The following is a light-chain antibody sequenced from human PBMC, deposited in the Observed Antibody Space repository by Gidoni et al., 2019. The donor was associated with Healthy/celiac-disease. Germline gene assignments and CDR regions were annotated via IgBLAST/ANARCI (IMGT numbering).Light chain of an antibody. Sequence: QSVLTQPPSVSGAPGQRVTISCTGSSSNIGGGYDVHWYQQLPGTAPKLLLYGNSNRPSGVPDRFSGSKSGTSASLAITGLQAEDEADYYCQSYDSSLSVVFGGGTKLTVL. CDR2: GNS. J-gene: IGLJ2*01. CDR3: QSYDSSLSVV. CDR1: SSNIGGGYD. V-gene: IGLV1-40*01.